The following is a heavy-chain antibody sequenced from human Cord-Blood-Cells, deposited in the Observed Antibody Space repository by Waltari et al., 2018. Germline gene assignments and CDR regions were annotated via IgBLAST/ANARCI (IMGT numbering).Heavy chain of an antibody. V-gene: IGHV1-2*02. CDR3: ASSSGWYNWFDP. D-gene: IGHD6-19*01. J-gene: IGHJ5*02. CDR2: SNPNSGGT. CDR1: GYTFTGYY. Sequence: QVQLVQSGAEVKKPGASVKVSCKASGYTFTGYYMHWVRQAPGQGLGWMGGSNPNSGGTNYAQKFQCRVTMTRDTSISTAYMELSRLRSDDTAVYYCASSSGWYNWFDPWGQGTLVTVSS.